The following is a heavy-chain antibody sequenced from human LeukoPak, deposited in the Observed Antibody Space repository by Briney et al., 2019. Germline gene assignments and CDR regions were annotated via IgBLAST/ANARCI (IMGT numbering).Heavy chain of an antibody. J-gene: IGHJ4*02. CDR2: ISWNSGSI. Sequence: PGRSLRLSCAASGFTFDDYAMHWVRQAPGKGLEWVSGISWNSGSIGYADSVKGRFTISRDNAKNSLYLQMNSLRAEDTALYYCAKDRNSGWPPYFDYRGQGTLVTVSS. CDR3: AKDRNSGWPPYFDY. V-gene: IGHV3-9*01. D-gene: IGHD6-19*01. CDR1: GFTFDDYA.